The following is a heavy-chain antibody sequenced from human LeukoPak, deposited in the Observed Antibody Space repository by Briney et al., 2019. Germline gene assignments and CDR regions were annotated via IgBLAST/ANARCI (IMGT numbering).Heavy chain of an antibody. Sequence: SETLSLTCTVSGGSIRRYYGSGIRQPAGRGLEWIGRIYTSGSTNYNPSLKSRVTISVDKSKNQFSLTLSSVTAADTAVYYCARDEYSSSWSHFYYWGQGTLVTVSS. J-gene: IGHJ4*02. CDR2: IYTSGST. V-gene: IGHV4-4*07. CDR1: GGSIRRYY. D-gene: IGHD6-13*01. CDR3: ARDEYSSSWSHFYY.